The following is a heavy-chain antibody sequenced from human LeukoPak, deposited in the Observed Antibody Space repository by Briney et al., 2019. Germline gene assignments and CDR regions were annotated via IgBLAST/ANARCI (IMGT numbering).Heavy chain of an antibody. CDR3: ARDKSSSWYAGGYWYFDL. CDR2: ISGSGDTT. J-gene: IGHJ2*01. D-gene: IGHD6-13*01. Sequence: PGGSLRLSCAASGFTFSNYAMTWVRQAPGKGLEWVSGISGSGDTTTYADPVKGRFTISRDNSKNTLYLQMNSLRAEDTAVYYCARDKSSSWYAGGYWYFDLWGRGTLVTVSS. V-gene: IGHV3-23*01. CDR1: GFTFSNYA.